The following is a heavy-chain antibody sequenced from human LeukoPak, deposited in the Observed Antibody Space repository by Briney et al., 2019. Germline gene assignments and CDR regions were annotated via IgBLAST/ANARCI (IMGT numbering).Heavy chain of an antibody. J-gene: IGHJ1*01. D-gene: IGHD2-15*01. CDR2: IDPSDSYT. CDR3: ARPYCSGGSCYSGIDFQH. Sequence: GESLKISCKGSGYSFPSYWIGWVRQMPGKGLEWMGRIDPSDSYTNYSPSFQGHVTISADKSISTAYLQWSSLKASDTAMYYCARPYCSGGSCYSGIDFQHWGQGTLVTVSS. CDR1: GYSFPSYW. V-gene: IGHV5-10-1*01.